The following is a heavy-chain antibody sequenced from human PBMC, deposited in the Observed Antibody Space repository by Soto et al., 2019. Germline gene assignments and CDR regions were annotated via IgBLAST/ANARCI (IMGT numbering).Heavy chain of an antibody. J-gene: IGHJ4*02. CDR1: GGSISSYY. CDR3: ASTAHSSGWYSGGFDY. D-gene: IGHD6-19*01. Sequence: SETLSLTCTVSGGSISSYYWSWIRQPPGKGLEWIGYIYYIGSTNYNPSLKSRVTISVDTSKNQFSLKLSSVTAADTAVYYCASTAHSSGWYSGGFDYWGQGTLVTVS. CDR2: IYYIGST. V-gene: IGHV4-59*01.